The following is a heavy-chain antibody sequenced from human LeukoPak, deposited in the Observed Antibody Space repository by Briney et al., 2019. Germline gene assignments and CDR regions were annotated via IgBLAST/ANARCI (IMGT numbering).Heavy chain of an antibody. CDR1: AYTFTDYY. D-gene: IGHD1-26*01. CDR2: INPNSGDT. J-gene: IGHJ4*02. CDR3: ATSSGYFYY. Sequence: ASVKVSLTASAYTFTDYYVHWVRQPPGKGLEWMGRINPNSGDTKYAQNFQGRVTMPRDTSISTAYMELSRLRSDDAAVYYCATSSGYFYYWGQGTLVTVSS. V-gene: IGHV1-2*06.